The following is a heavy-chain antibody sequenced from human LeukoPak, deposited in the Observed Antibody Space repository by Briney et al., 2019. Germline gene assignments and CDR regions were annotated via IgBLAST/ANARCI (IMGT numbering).Heavy chain of an antibody. CDR3: AKDGAPGDYSDYPPRY. CDR1: GFTFSSYA. Sequence: GGSLRLSCAASGFTFSSYAMSWVRQAPGKGLEWVSAISGSGGSTYYADSVKGRFTISRDNSKNTLYLQMNSLRAEDTAVYYCAKDGAPGDYSDYPPRYWGQGTLVTVSS. D-gene: IGHD4-11*01. J-gene: IGHJ4*02. V-gene: IGHV3-23*01. CDR2: ISGSGGST.